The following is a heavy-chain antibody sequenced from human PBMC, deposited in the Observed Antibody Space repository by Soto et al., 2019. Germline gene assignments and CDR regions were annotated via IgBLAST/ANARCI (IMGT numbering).Heavy chain of an antibody. Sequence: GGSLRLSCAASGFTFSSYAMSWVRQAPGKGLEWVSAISGSGGSTYYADSVKGRFTISRDNSKNTLYLQMNSLRAEDTAVYYCAKAYDDSSGLHYYYYGMDVWGQGTTVTVSS. CDR3: AKAYDDSSGLHYYYYGMDV. CDR2: ISGSGGST. CDR1: GFTFSSYA. J-gene: IGHJ6*02. D-gene: IGHD3-22*01. V-gene: IGHV3-23*01.